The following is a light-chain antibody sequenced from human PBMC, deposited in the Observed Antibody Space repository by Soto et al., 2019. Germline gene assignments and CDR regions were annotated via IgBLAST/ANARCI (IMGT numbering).Light chain of an antibody. CDR2: AAS. CDR3: QQSYSGPRT. J-gene: IGKJ4*01. CDR1: QSISSY. Sequence: IQMTQSPSSLSASVGDRVTITCRASQSISSYLNWYQQKPGKAPKVLIYAASSLQSGVPSRFSGIGSGTDFTLSISSLQPEDFATYYCQQSYSGPRTFGGGTKVDIK. V-gene: IGKV1-39*01.